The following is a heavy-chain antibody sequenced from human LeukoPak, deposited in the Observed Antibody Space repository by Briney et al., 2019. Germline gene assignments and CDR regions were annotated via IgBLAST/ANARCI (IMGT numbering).Heavy chain of an antibody. CDR3: ARGVGGGYSNVLYWFDP. D-gene: IGHD3-9*01. Sequence: GASVKVSCKASGYTFTGYYMHWVRQAPGQGLEWMGWINPNSGGTNYAQKFQGRVTMTRDTSISTAYMELSRLRSDDTAVYYCARGVGGGYSNVLYWFDPWGQGTLVTVSS. CDR2: INPNSGGT. CDR1: GYTFTGYY. V-gene: IGHV1-2*02. J-gene: IGHJ5*02.